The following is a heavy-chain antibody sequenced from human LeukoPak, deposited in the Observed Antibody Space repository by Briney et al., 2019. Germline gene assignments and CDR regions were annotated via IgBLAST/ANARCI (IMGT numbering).Heavy chain of an antibody. V-gene: IGHV1-24*01. J-gene: IGHJ4*02. D-gene: IGHD6-6*01. Sequence: ASVKVSCKVSGYTLTELSMHWVRQAPGKGLEWMGGFDPEDGETIYAQKFQGRVTMTEDTSTDTAYMELSSLRSEDTAVYYCATGLTARPDFDYWGQGTPVTVSS. CDR3: ATGLTARPDFDY. CDR2: FDPEDGET. CDR1: GYTLTELS.